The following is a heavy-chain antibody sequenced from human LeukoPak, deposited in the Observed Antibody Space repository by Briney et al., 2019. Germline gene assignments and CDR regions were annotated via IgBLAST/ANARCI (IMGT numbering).Heavy chain of an antibody. CDR3: ARLSDIVVVPAAGDYYYGMDV. V-gene: IGHV1-8*01. CDR1: GYTFTSYD. CDR2: MNPNSGNT. J-gene: IGHJ6*02. D-gene: IGHD2-2*01. Sequence: GASVKVSCKASGYTFTSYDINWVRQATGQGLEWMGWMNPNSGNTGYAQKFQGRVTMTRNTSISTAYMELSSLKSEDTAVYYCARLSDIVVVPAAGDYYYGMDVWGQGTTVTVSS.